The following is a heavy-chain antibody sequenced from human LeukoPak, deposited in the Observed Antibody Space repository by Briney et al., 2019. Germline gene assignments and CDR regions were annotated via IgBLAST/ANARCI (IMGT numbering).Heavy chain of an antibody. V-gene: IGHV1-18*01. CDR1: RYTFTSNG. D-gene: IGHD2-8*02. Sequence: ASVMSSCHASRYTFTSNGISWGRQPPGQGLEWMGWISAYNGNTNYAQKLQGRVTMTTDTTTSTAYMELRSLRSDDTAVYYCARDLVVADYYYYYMDVWGKGTTVTVSS. CDR2: ISAYNGNT. J-gene: IGHJ6*03. CDR3: ARDLVVADYYYYYMDV.